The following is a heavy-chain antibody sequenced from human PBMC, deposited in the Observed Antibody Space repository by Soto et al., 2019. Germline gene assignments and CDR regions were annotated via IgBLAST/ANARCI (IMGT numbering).Heavy chain of an antibody. Sequence: GASVKVSCKASGGTFSSYAISWVRQAPGQGLEWMGGIIPIFGTANYAQKFQGRVTITADESTSTAYMELSSLRSEDTAVYYCARSQLLDSGSHYYYGMGVWGQGTTVTVS. V-gene: IGHV1-69*13. CDR1: GGTFSSYA. D-gene: IGHD2-2*01. CDR2: IIPIFGTA. CDR3: ARSQLLDSGSHYYYGMGV. J-gene: IGHJ6*02.